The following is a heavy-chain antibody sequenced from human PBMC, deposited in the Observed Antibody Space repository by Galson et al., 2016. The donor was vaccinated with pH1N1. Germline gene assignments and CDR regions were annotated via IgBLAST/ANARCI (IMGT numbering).Heavy chain of an antibody. CDR2: IYHSGST. V-gene: IGHV4-38-2*01. Sequence: SETLSLTCAVSGFSITNGHYWGWIRQPPGKGLEWIGHIYHSGSTYSKSSLRGRVTLSVDTSKNQFSLKLTSVTAADTAVYYCAGAGNLWRGEAFDICGQGTMVTVSS. D-gene: IGHD3-16*01. CDR3: AGAGNLWRGEAFDI. J-gene: IGHJ3*02. CDR1: GFSITNGHY.